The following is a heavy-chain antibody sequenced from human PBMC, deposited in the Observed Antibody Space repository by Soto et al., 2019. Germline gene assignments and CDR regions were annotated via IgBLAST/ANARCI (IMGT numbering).Heavy chain of an antibody. J-gene: IGHJ5*02. Sequence: GESLKISCKGSGYSFTSYWISWVRQMPGKGLEWMGRIDPSDSYTNYSPSFQGHVTISADKSISTAYLQWSSLKAPDTAMYYCARQGGYCSSTSCYSWFDPWGQGTLVTVSS. CDR2: IDPSDSYT. D-gene: IGHD2-2*02. CDR3: ARQGGYCSSTSCYSWFDP. V-gene: IGHV5-10-1*01. CDR1: GYSFTSYW.